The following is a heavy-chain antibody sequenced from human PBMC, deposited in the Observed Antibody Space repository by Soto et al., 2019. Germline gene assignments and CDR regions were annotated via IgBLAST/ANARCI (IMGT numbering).Heavy chain of an antibody. CDR1: GFTFSNAW. J-gene: IGHJ6*03. V-gene: IGHV3-15*01. Sequence: PGGSLRLSCAASGFTFSNAWMSWVRQAPGKGLEWVGRIKSKTDGGTTDYAAPVKGRFTISRDDSKNTLYLQMNSLKTEDTAVYYCTTDIVATTDYYYYMDVWGKGTTVTVSS. CDR3: TTDIVATTDYYYYMDV. CDR2: IKSKTDGGTT. D-gene: IGHD5-12*01.